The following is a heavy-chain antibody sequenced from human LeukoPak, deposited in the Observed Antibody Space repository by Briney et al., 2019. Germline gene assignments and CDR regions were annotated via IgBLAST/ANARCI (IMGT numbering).Heavy chain of an antibody. Sequence: GGSLRLSCAASGFTFSSYAMHGVRQAPGKGLEWVAVISYDGSNKYYADSVKGRFTISRDNSKNTLYLQMNSLRAEDTAVYYCARVEDYAYDYWGQGTLVTVSS. J-gene: IGHJ4*02. CDR1: GFTFSSYA. D-gene: IGHD4-17*01. V-gene: IGHV3-30-3*01. CDR3: ARVEDYAYDY. CDR2: ISYDGSNK.